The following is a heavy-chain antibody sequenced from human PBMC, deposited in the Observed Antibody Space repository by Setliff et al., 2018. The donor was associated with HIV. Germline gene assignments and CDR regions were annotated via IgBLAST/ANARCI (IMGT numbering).Heavy chain of an antibody. J-gene: IGHJ5*02. CDR1: GYTFTSYA. CDR3: ARDLNVWIGSLWFDP. CDR2: INAGNGDT. V-gene: IGHV1-3*01. Sequence: GASVKVSCKASGYTFTSYAMHWVRQAPGQRLEWMGWINAGNGDTKYSQKFQGRVTITRDTSASTAYMELSSLRSEDTAVYYCARDLNVWIGSLWFDPWGHGTLVTVSS. D-gene: IGHD3-16*01.